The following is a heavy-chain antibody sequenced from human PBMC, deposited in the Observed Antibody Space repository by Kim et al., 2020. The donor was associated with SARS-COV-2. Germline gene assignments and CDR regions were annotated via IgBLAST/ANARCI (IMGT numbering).Heavy chain of an antibody. CDR1: GGSISSYY. CDR3: ARVGIAAAVTYLDYFDY. Sequence: SETLSLTCTVSGGSISSYYWSWIRQPAGKGLEWIGRIYTSGSTNYNPSLKSRVTMSVDTSKNQFSLKLSSVTAADTAVYYCARVGIAAAVTYLDYFDYWGQGTLVTVSS. D-gene: IGHD6-13*01. V-gene: IGHV4-4*07. CDR2: IYTSGST. J-gene: IGHJ4*02.